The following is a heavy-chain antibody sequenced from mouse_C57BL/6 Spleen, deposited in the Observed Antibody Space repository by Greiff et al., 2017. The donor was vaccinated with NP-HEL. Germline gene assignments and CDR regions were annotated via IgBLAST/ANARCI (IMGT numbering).Heavy chain of an antibody. J-gene: IGHJ2*01. Sequence: VQLKQSGPELVKPGASVKIPCKASGYTFTDYNMDWVKQSHGKSLEWIGDINPNNGGTIYNQKFKGKATLTVDKSSSTAYMELRSLTSEDTAVYYCARGSYYGSSFPTRFDYWGQGTTLTVSS. CDR3: ARGSYYGSSFPTRFDY. D-gene: IGHD1-1*01. CDR1: GYTFTDYN. CDR2: INPNNGGT. V-gene: IGHV1-18*01.